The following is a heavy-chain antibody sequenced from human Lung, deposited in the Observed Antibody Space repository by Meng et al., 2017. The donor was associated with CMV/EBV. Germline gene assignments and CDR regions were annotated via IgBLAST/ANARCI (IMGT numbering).Heavy chain of an antibody. D-gene: IGHD3-16*01. V-gene: IGHV3-30*02. CDR1: GFRFDDYG. J-gene: IGHJ4*02. Sequence: GGSXRLXCAASGFRFDDYGVHWVRQTPGKGLEWVAFIRHDGTNKFYGDSVKGRFTISRDNSKNTVYLQMNSLRPEETAVYYCAKDLLLFGGPNAYFDYWGQGMXVTVSS. CDR3: AKDLLLFGGPNAYFDY. CDR2: IRHDGTNK.